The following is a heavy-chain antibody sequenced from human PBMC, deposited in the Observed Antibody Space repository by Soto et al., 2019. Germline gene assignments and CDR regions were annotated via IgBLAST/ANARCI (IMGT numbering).Heavy chain of an antibody. V-gene: IGHV3-48*02. J-gene: IGHJ6*01. CDR1: VFTFSSYI. CDR3: ATHMDV. CDR2: ISSSSSTI. Sequence: WGSLPISCASSVFTFSSYIMNWVRQAPGKGLDWVSYISSSSSTIYYADCVKGRFTISRENAENSLYLQMNSLRDEDTAVYYCATHMDVWGQGTTVTVSS.